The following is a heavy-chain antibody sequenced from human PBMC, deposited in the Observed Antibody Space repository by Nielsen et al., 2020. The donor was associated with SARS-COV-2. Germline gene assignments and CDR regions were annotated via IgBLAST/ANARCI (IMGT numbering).Heavy chain of an antibody. CDR3: AREGRKLPLDY. V-gene: IGHV3-11*05. Sequence: GGSLRLSCAASGFMVSDSYMSWIRQTPGKGLEWISYISSSGSYTNYADSVKGRFTISRDNGKNSLYLQMNSLRAEDTAVYYCAREGRKLPLDYWGQGTLATVSS. CDR2: ISSSGSYT. CDR1: GFMVSDSY. J-gene: IGHJ4*02. D-gene: IGHD5-24*01.